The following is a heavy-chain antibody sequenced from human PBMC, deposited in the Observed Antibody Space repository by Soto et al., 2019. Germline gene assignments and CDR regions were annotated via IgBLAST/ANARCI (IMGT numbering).Heavy chain of an antibody. Sequence: QVQLQESGPGLVKPSQTLSLTCTVSGGSISSGGYYWSWIRQHPGKGLEWIGYIYYSGSTYYNPSLKSRVTISVDTSNNQFSLKLSSVTAADTAVYYCARDRGGVVDSHYFDYWGQGTLVTVSS. CDR1: GGSISSGGYY. J-gene: IGHJ4*02. CDR3: ARDRGGVVDSHYFDY. CDR2: IYYSGST. V-gene: IGHV4-31*03. D-gene: IGHD3-16*01.